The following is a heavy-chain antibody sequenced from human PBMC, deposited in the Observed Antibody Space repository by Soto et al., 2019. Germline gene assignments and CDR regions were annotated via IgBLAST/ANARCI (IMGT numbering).Heavy chain of an antibody. CDR1: GFTFSNYA. CDR3: VKAPRSSTSPQYFDY. CDR2: ISGPGGGT. J-gene: IGHJ4*02. Sequence: PGGSLRLSCAASGFTFSNYAMSWVRQAPGRGLEWVSAISGPGGGTHYADSVKGRFTISRDNSKNTLYLQMTSLRAEDTAVYYCVKAPRSSTSPQYFDYWGQGTLVTVSS. V-gene: IGHV3-23*01. D-gene: IGHD2-2*01.